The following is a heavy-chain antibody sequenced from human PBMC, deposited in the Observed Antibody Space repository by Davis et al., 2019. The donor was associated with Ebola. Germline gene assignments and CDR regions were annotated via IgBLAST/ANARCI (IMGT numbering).Heavy chain of an antibody. CDR1: GFTFSDAW. D-gene: IGHD3-3*01. CDR2: IKSRTDGETT. V-gene: IGHV3-15*01. Sequence: GESLKISCAASGFTFSDAWMTWVRQAPGKGLEWVGRIKSRTDGETTDYSEPVKGRFTISRVDSKDTLYLQMKSLKSEERAVYYCLKEPSHTRGRFLDYGTFDIWGRGTTVTVSS. CDR3: LKEPSHTRGRFLDYGTFDI. J-gene: IGHJ3*02.